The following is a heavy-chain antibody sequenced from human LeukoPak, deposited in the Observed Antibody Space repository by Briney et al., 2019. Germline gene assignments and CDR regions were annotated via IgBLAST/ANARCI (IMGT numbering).Heavy chain of an antibody. Sequence: GGSLRLSCAASGFTFSSYGMHWVRQAPGKGLEWVAVILSDGSKEFYTDSVKGRFTISRDNSKNTLYLQMNSLRAEDTAVYYCAKDIDYSINNWGQGTLVTVSS. J-gene: IGHJ4*02. CDR1: GFTFSSYG. CDR2: ILSDGSKE. V-gene: IGHV3-33*06. CDR3: AKDIDYSINN. D-gene: IGHD4-11*01.